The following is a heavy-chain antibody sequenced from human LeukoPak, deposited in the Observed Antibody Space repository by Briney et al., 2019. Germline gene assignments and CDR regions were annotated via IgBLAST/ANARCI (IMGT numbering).Heavy chain of an antibody. Sequence: GGSLRLSCAASGFTFSSYSMNWVRQAPGKGLEWVSSINSDSSLMYYAESVKGRFTISRDNARNSLYLQMNSLRAEDTAVYYCIRDLFDDYSLDYWGQGALVTVPS. CDR2: INSDSSLM. V-gene: IGHV3-21*01. CDR3: IRDLFDDYSLDY. D-gene: IGHD3-16*01. J-gene: IGHJ4*02. CDR1: GFTFSSYS.